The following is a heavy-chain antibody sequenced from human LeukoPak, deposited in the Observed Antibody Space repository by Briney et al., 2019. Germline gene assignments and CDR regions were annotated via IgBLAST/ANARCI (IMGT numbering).Heavy chain of an antibody. CDR1: GFTFSSYS. V-gene: IGHV3-48*01. CDR2: ISSSTI. D-gene: IGHD6-13*01. Sequence: GGSLRLSCAASGFTFSSYSMNWVRQAPGKGLEWVSYISSSTIYYADSVKGRFTISRDNAKNSLYLQMNSLRAEDTAVYYCANRLRVAATGTGLVFDYWGQGTLVTVS. J-gene: IGHJ4*02. CDR3: ANRLRVAATGTGLVFDY.